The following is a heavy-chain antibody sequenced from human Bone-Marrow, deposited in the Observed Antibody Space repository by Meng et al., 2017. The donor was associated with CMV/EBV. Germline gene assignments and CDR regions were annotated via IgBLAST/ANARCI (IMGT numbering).Heavy chain of an antibody. V-gene: IGHV3-74*01. CDR1: GFTFNSYW. CDR3: TTLKLVVPAAIKAFHYYGMDV. J-gene: IGHJ6*01. CDR2: INSDGSRT. Sequence: GESLKISCAASGFTFNSYWMHWVRQAPGKGLVWVSRINSDGSRTDYADSVKGRFTISRDNTKNTLYLQMNSLRAEDTGVYFCTTLKLVVPAAIKAFHYYGMDVWGRGTTVTVSS. D-gene: IGHD2-2*02.